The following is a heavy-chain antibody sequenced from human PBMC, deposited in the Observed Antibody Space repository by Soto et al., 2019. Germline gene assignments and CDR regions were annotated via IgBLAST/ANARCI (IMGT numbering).Heavy chain of an antibody. D-gene: IGHD3-9*01. J-gene: IGHJ4*02. CDR2: IYYSGST. CDR1: GGSISSYY. Sequence: PSETLSLTCTVSGGSISSYYWSWIRQPPGKGLEWIGYIYYSGSTNYNPSLKSRVTISVDTSKNQFSLKLSSVTAADTAVYYCARVKRYDVYYFDYWGQGTLVTVSS. CDR3: ARVKRYDVYYFDY. V-gene: IGHV4-59*01.